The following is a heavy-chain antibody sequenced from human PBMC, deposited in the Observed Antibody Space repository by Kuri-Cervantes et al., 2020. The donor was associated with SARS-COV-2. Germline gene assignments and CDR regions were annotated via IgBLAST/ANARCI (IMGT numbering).Heavy chain of an antibody. CDR2: IYHSGST. J-gene: IGHJ4*02. CDR1: GGSFSGTY. CDR3: ARLPAGLRLGERYFDY. V-gene: IGHV4-34*01. Sequence: SQTLSLTCAVSGGSFSGTYWSCIRQPPGKGLEWIGEIYHSGSTNYNPSLKSRVTISVDTSKNQFSLNLNSLTAADTAVYYCARLPAGLRLGERYFDYWGQGTLVTVSS. D-gene: IGHD3-16*01.